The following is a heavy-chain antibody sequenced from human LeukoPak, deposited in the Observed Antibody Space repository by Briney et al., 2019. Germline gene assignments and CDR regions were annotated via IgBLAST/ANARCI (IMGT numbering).Heavy chain of an antibody. CDR3: AKGGIAVSSSYFDY. J-gene: IGHJ4*02. CDR2: ISSSRSSI. Sequence: PGGSLRLSRAASVFTFSVYNMNWVPEAPGKGLECVSSISSSRSSIYDSDSVNGRFTISKDNSKNTLYLQMNSLRAEDTAVYYCAKGGIAVSSSYFDYWGQGTLVTVSS. V-gene: IGHV3-21*04. CDR1: VFTFSVYN. D-gene: IGHD6-19*01.